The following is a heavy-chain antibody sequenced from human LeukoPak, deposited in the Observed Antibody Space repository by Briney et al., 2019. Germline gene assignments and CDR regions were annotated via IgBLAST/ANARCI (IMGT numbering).Heavy chain of an antibody. CDR3: AKGPTGTTNSHYGMDV. J-gene: IGHJ6*01. V-gene: IGHV3-72*01. D-gene: IGHD1-1*01. CDR1: GFTFSDRY. CDR2: IRDEANSYTT. Sequence: PGGSLRLSCAAAGFTFSDRYMDWVRQAPGKGLEWVGRIRDEANSYTTKYAGAVKGRFTISRDDSKKYLYLKMNSLETEETAVYYFAKGPTGTTNSHYGMDVWGKGTTVTVSS.